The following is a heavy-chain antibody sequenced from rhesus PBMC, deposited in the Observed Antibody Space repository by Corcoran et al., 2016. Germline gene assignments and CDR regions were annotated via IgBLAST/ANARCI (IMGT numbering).Heavy chain of an antibody. V-gene: IGHV4-173*01. Sequence: QLQLQESGPGLVKPSETLSLTCAVSGVSISSNYWSWIRQPPGKGLEWIGRIAGSAGSTNYNPSLESRVTIATDTSKKQVSLKLSSVTAADTAVYYCATSVYTGRYFDIWGPGTPVTISS. D-gene: IGHD5-24*01. CDR2: IAGSAGST. J-gene: IGHJ2*01. CDR3: ATSVYTGRYFDI. CDR1: GVSISSNY.